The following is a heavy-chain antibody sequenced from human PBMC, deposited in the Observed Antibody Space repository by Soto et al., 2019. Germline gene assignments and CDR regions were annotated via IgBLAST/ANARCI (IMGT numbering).Heavy chain of an antibody. Sequence: PGGSLRLSCAASGFTFDDYAMHWVRQAPGKGLEWVSGISWNSGSIGYADSVKGRFTISRDNAKNSLYLQMNSLRAEDTALYYCAKDIHRIGELEPEFDYWGQGTLVTVSS. CDR1: GFTFDDYA. CDR3: AKDIHRIGELEPEFDY. CDR2: ISWNSGSI. J-gene: IGHJ4*02. D-gene: IGHD1-1*01. V-gene: IGHV3-9*01.